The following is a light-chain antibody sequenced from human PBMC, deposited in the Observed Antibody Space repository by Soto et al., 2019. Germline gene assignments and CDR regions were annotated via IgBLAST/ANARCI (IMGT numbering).Light chain of an antibody. V-gene: IGLV2-11*01. Sequence: SVLTQPRSVSGSPGQSVTISCTGTSSDVGAYNYVSWFQQHPGKAPKLMISDVSKRPSGVPDRFSGSKSGNTASLTISGLQAEDEADYYCCSYAGSYTLLFGGGTKLTVL. CDR3: CSYAGSYTLL. CDR1: SSDVGAYNY. J-gene: IGLJ2*01. CDR2: DVS.